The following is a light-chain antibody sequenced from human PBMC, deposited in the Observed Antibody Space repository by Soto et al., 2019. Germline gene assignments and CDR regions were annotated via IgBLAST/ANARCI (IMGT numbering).Light chain of an antibody. J-gene: IGKJ1*01. Sequence: AIPVTQSPSSLSASTGDRVTTTCRASQGISSYLAWYQQKPGKAPKLLIYAASTLQSGVPSRFSGSGSGTDFTLTISCLQSEDFATYYCQQYYSYPRTFGQGTKVDIK. CDR1: QGISSY. CDR2: AAS. V-gene: IGKV1-8*01. CDR3: QQYYSYPRT.